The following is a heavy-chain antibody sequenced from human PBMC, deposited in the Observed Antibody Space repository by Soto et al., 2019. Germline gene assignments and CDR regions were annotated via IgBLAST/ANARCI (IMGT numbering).Heavy chain of an antibody. V-gene: IGHV4-30-2*01. D-gene: IGHD2-2*01. CDR2: VYDSGSS. CDR1: GGSISSGGYS. CDR3: ARVPSRLGAFDI. Sequence: SETLSLTCAVSGGSISSGGYSWSWIRQPPGKGLEWIGYVYDSGSSYYNPSLKSRVTISLDRSKNQFSLKLSSVTAADTAVYYCARVPSRLGAFDIWGQGTMVTVSS. J-gene: IGHJ3*02.